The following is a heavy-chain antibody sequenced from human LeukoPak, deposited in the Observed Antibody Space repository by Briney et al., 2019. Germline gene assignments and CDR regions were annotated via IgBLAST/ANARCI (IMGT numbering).Heavy chain of an antibody. CDR3: ARRAVVTPGFDY. J-gene: IGHJ4*02. CDR1: GGSISSSSYY. V-gene: IGHV4-39*06. Sequence: SETLSLTCTVSGGSISSSSYYWGWIRQPPGKGLEWIGSIYYSGSTYYNPSLKSRVTISVDTSKNQFPLKLSSVTAADTAVYYCARRAVVTPGFDYWGQGTLVTVSS. D-gene: IGHD4-23*01. CDR2: IYYSGST.